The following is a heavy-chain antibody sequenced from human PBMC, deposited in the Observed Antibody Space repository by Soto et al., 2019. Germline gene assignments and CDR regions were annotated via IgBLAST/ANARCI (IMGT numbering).Heavy chain of an antibody. J-gene: IGHJ5*02. CDR1: GGSISSSSYY. D-gene: IGHD3-22*01. Sequence: SETLSLTCTVSGGSISSSSYYWGWIRQPPGKGLEWIGSIYYSGSTYYNPSLKSRVTISVDTSKNQFSLKVTSVTAADTALYYCARDYFDSSDYTTNWFDPWGQGTLVTVSS. CDR3: ARDYFDSSDYTTNWFDP. V-gene: IGHV4-39*01. CDR2: IYYSGST.